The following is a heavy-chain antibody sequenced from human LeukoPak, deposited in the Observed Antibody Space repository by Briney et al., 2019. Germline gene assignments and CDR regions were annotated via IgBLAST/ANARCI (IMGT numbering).Heavy chain of an antibody. D-gene: IGHD1-26*01. J-gene: IGHJ4*02. CDR2: ISYDGSNK. CDR1: GFTFSSYG. Sequence: GGSLRLSCAASGFTFSSYGMHWVRQAPGKGLEWVAVISYDGSNKYYGDSVKGRFTISRDNSKNTLYLQMKSLRAGDTAVYYCAKGGGATPLYYFDYWGQGTLVTVSS. CDR3: AKGGGATPLYYFDY. V-gene: IGHV3-30*18.